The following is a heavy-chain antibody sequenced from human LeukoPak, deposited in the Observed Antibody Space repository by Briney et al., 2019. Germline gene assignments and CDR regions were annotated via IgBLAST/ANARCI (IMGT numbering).Heavy chain of an antibody. D-gene: IGHD6-13*01. CDR3: ARGLGYSSSWYVSSGYYYYMDV. CDR2: IYYSGST. Sequence: SETLSLTCTVSGGSISSYYWSWIRQPPGKGLEWIGYIYYSGSTNYNPSLKSRVTISVDTSKNQFSLKLSSVTAADTAVYYCARGLGYSSSWYVSSGYYYYMDVWGKGTTVTISS. V-gene: IGHV4-59*12. CDR1: GGSISSYY. J-gene: IGHJ6*03.